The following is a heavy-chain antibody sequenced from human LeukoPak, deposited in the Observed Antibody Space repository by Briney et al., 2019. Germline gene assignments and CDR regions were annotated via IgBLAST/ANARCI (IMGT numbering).Heavy chain of an antibody. CDR2: ISSSSSYI. CDR3: ARGTYYYDSSGYSYY. D-gene: IGHD3-22*01. CDR1: GFTFSNYD. V-gene: IGHV3-21*01. Sequence: GGSLRLSCTASGFTFSNYDINWVRQTPGKGLEWVSSISSSSSYIYYADSVKGRFTISRDNAKNSLYLQMNSLRAEDTAVYYCARGTYYYDSSGYSYYWGQGTLVTVSS. J-gene: IGHJ4*02.